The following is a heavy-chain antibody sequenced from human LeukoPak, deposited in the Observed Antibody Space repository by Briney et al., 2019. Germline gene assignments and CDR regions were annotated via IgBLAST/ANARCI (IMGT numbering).Heavy chain of an antibody. Sequence: GASVKVSCKASGGTFSNYAISWVRRAPGQGLEWRGGIIPIFGTANYAQKFQGRVTITTDESTSTAYMELSSLRSEDTAVYYCARDPGERWLQFYYYYYMDVWGKGTTVTVSS. CDR3: ARDPGERWLQFYYYYYMDV. CDR2: IIPIFGTA. V-gene: IGHV1-69*05. D-gene: IGHD5-24*01. CDR1: GGTFSNYA. J-gene: IGHJ6*03.